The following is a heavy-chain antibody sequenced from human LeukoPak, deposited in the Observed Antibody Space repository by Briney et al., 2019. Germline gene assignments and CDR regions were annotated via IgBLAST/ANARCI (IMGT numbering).Heavy chain of an antibody. D-gene: IGHD1-1*01. Sequence: GASVKVSCKASGYTFTSYDINWVRQATGQGLGWMGWINPNSGATSYAQKFQGGVTLTRDTSITTFYMEVSRLRSDDTAVYFCARYNWNDVVSALDYWGQGTLVTVSS. V-gene: IGHV1-2*02. J-gene: IGHJ4*02. CDR3: ARYNWNDVVSALDY. CDR2: INPNSGAT. CDR1: GYTFTSYD.